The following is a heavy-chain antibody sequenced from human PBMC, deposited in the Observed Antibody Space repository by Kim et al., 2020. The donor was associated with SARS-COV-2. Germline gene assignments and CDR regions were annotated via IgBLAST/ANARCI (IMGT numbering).Heavy chain of an antibody. CDR2: IYYSGST. Sequence: SETLSLTCTVSGGSISSSSYYWGWIRQPPGKGLEWIGSIYYSGSTYYNPSLKSRVTISVDTSKNQFSLKLSSVTAADTAVYYCARDQVYSSSSLTTNDA. CDR1: GGSISSSSYY. D-gene: IGHD6-6*01. J-gene: IGHJ3*01. V-gene: IGHV4-39*07. CDR3: ARDQVYSSSSLTTNDA.